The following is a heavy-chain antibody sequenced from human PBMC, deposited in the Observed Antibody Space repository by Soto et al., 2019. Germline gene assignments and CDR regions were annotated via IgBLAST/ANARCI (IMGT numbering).Heavy chain of an antibody. CDR2: ISVSGDRT. Sequence: GLSLRRSCAGSAFTFSSYAMIWVRQAPGKVLEWVSGISVSGDRTYYAGSVKGRFTTSRDNSKSTLYLQMNSLRAEDTAVYYCAKIFRYGDPEYWGQGALVTVSS. CDR3: AKIFRYGDPEY. D-gene: IGHD2-21*02. V-gene: IGHV3-23*01. J-gene: IGHJ4*02. CDR1: AFTFSSYA.